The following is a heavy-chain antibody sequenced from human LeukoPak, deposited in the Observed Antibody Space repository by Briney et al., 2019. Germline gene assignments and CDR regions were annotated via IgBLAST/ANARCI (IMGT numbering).Heavy chain of an antibody. J-gene: IGHJ5*02. D-gene: IGHD3-3*01. Sequence: GGSLRLSCAASGFTFSDYNMRWIRQAPGKGLEWVSSISRSGSTKYYADSVKGRFTISRDNAKNSLFLQMNSLKTEDTAVYYCTTDFWRAWGQGTLVTVSS. CDR2: ISRSGSTK. CDR3: TTDFWRA. CDR1: GFTFSDYN. V-gene: IGHV3-11*01.